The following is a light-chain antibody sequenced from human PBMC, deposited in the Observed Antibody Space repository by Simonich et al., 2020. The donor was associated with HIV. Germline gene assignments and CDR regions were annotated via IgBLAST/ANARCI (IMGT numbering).Light chain of an antibody. CDR3: QQSYSTPYT. CDR2: AAS. Sequence: DIQMNQSPSSLSASVGDRVTITCRASQSISSYLNWYQQKPGKAPKLLIYAASSLQSGVPSRFSGSGSGTDFTLTISRLQPEDFATYYCQQSYSTPYTFGQGTKLEIK. CDR1: QSISSY. J-gene: IGKJ2*01. V-gene: IGKV1-39*01.